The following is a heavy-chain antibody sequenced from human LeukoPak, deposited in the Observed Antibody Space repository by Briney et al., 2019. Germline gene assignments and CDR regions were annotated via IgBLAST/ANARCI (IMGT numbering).Heavy chain of an antibody. CDR3: AKDGNYGSGSPNPFDP. CDR2: ISYDGSIK. Sequence: GRSLRLSCAASGFTFSSYGMHWVRQAPGKGLEWVAVISYDGSIKYYADSVKGRFTISRDNSKNTLYLQMNSLRAEDTAVYYCAKDGNYGSGSPNPFDPWGQGTLVTVSS. J-gene: IGHJ5*02. D-gene: IGHD3-10*01. CDR1: GFTFSSYG. V-gene: IGHV3-30*18.